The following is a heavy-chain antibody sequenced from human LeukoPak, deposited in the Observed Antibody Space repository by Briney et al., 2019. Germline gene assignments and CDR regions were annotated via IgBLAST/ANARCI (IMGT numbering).Heavy chain of an antibody. CDR3: AKEGTKLGISGEDY. Sequence: GRSLRLSCAASGFTFDDYAMHWVRQAPGKGLEWVSGISWNSGSIGYADSVKGRFTISRDNSKNTLYLQMNSLRAGDTAVYYCAKEGTKLGISGEDYWGQGTLVTVSS. CDR1: GFTFDDYA. V-gene: IGHV3-9*01. D-gene: IGHD7-27*01. J-gene: IGHJ4*02. CDR2: ISWNSGSI.